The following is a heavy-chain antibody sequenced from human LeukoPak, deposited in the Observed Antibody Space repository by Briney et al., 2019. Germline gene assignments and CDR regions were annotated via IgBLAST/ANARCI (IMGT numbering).Heavy chain of an antibody. CDR1: GFTFSSHW. CDR3: ARGHVPGSGRHWDC. D-gene: IGHD3-10*01. CDR2: IISDGSST. Sequence: PGGSLTLSCAASGFTFSSHWMHWVRQVPGKGLVWVSRIISDGSSTSYADSVKGRFTISRDNAKDTLYLEMNSLRAEDTAVYYCARGHVPGSGRHWDCWGLGTLVTVSS. J-gene: IGHJ1*01. V-gene: IGHV3-74*01.